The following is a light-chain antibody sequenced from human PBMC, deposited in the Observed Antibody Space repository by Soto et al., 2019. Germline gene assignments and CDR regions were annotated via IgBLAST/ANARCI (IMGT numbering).Light chain of an antibody. Sequence: QPVLTQSSSASASLGSSVKLTCTLSSGHSSYIIAWHQQQPGKAPRYLMKLEGSGSYNKGSGVPDRFSGSSSGADSYLTISNLQSEDEADYYCETWDSNTLVFGGGTQLTVL. V-gene: IGLV4-60*03. J-gene: IGLJ2*01. CDR3: ETWDSNTLV. CDR1: SGHSSYI. CDR2: LEGSGSY.